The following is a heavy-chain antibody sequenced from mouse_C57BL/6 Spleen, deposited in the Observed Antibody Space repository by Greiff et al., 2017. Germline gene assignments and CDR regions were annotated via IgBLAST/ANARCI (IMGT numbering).Heavy chain of an antibody. J-gene: IGHJ2*01. D-gene: IGHD2-5*01. Sequence: EVKLVESGGDLVKPGGSLKLSCAASGFTFSSYGMSWVRQTPDKRLEWVATISSGGSDTYYPDSVKGRFTISRDNAKNTLYLQMSSLKSEDTAMYYCARHYINYEGVVYYFDYWGQGTTLTVSS. CDR3: ARHYINYEGVVYYFDY. CDR1: GFTFSSYG. V-gene: IGHV5-6*01. CDR2: ISSGGSDT.